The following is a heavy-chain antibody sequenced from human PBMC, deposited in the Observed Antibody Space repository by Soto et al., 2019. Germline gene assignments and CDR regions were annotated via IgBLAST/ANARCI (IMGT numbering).Heavy chain of an antibody. J-gene: IGHJ6*02. D-gene: IGHD3-3*01. CDR2: IWYDGSNK. V-gene: IGHV3-33*01. Sequence: GGSLRLSCAASGFTFSSYGMHWVRQAPGKGLEWVAVIWYDGSNKYYADSVKGRFTISRDNSKNTLYLQMNSLRAEDTAVYYCAREGRFLEWLPSDYYYYGMDVWGQGTTVTVSS. CDR3: AREGRFLEWLPSDYYYYGMDV. CDR1: GFTFSSYG.